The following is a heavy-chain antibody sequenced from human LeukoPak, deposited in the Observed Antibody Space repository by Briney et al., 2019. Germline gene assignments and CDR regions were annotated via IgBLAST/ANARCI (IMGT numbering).Heavy chain of an antibody. V-gene: IGHV1-8*03. CDR2: MNPNSGNT. CDR3: ARDRVGVGGNGWEN. D-gene: IGHD6-19*01. J-gene: IGHJ4*02. Sequence: GASVKVSCKASGYTFTNYDINWVRQATGQGLEWKGWMNPNSGNTGSAQKFQGRVTITRNTSIGTAYMELSSLRYEDTAVYYCARDRVGVGGNGWENWGQGTLVTVSS. CDR1: GYTFTNYD.